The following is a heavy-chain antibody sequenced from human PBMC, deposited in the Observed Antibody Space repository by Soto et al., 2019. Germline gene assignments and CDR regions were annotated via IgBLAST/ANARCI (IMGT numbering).Heavy chain of an antibody. CDR2: IYYSGST. V-gene: IGHV4-31*03. CDR1: GGSISSGGYY. CDR3: ARDIESSSIAARRGAYYFDY. J-gene: IGHJ4*02. D-gene: IGHD6-6*01. Sequence: SETLSLTCTVSGGSISSGGYYWSWIRQHPGKGLEWIGYIYYSGSTYYNPSLKSRVTISVDTSKNQFSLKLSSVTAADTAVYYCARDIESSSIAARRGAYYFDYWGKETLVTVSS.